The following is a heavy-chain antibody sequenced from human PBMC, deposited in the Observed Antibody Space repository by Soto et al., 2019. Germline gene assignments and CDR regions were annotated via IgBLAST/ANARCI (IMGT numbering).Heavy chain of an antibody. J-gene: IGHJ4*02. Sequence: QLQLQESGPGLVKPSETLSLTCTVSGGSISSSSYYWGWIRQPPGKGLEWIGSIYYSGSTYYNPSLKSRVTISVDTSKNQFSLKLSSVTAADTAVYYCARLGYPSVGDYWGQGTLVTVSS. CDR3: ARLGYPSVGDY. V-gene: IGHV4-39*01. D-gene: IGHD6-13*01. CDR1: GGSISSSSYY. CDR2: IYYSGST.